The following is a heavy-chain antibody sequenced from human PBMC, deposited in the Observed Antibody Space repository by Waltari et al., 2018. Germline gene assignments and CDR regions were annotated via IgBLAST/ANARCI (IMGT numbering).Heavy chain of an antibody. CDR2: IKEDGSEK. Sequence: EVQLAESGGGLVQPGGSLRLSCAVSGFNFHYYWMSWVRQAPGKGREWVANIKEDGSEKYYVDSVKGRFTISRDNAKNSLYLQMDSLRAEDTAVYYCARAVTIGTTDYWGQGTLVTVSS. CDR1: GFNFHYYW. J-gene: IGHJ4*02. V-gene: IGHV3-7*01. CDR3: ARAVTIGTTDY. D-gene: IGHD1-1*01.